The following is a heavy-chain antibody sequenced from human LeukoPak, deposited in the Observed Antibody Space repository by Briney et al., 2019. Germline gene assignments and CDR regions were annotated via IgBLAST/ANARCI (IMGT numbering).Heavy chain of an antibody. Sequence: PSETLSLTCTVSGGSISSSSYYWGWIRQPPGKGLEWIGSIYYSGSTYYNPSLKSRVTISVDTSKNQFSLKLSSVTAADTAVYYCAREAPFYYYYYMDVWGKGTTVTVSS. V-gene: IGHV4-39*07. CDR2: IYYSGST. J-gene: IGHJ6*03. CDR3: AREAPFYYYYYMDV. CDR1: GGSISSSSYY.